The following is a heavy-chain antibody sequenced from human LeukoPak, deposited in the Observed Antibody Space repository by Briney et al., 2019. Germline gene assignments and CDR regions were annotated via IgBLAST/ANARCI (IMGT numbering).Heavy chain of an antibody. Sequence: ASVKVSCKASGGTFSSYAISWVRQAPGQGLEWMGWISAYNGNTNYAQKFQGRVTMTGDTSISTAYMDLSSLRSDDTAVYYCARGGGTEWLLVPFEYWGQGTLVTVSS. CDR3: ARGGGTEWLLVPFEY. CDR2: ISAYNGNT. V-gene: IGHV1-18*01. J-gene: IGHJ4*02. CDR1: GGTFSSYA. D-gene: IGHD3-22*01.